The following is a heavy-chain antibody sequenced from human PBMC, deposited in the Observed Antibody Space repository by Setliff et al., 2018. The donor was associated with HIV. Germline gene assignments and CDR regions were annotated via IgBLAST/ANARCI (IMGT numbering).Heavy chain of an antibody. Sequence: KPSETLSLTCTVSGCSFSNFFWNWIRQPPGKGLEWIGYINSSGTTNYNPSLKSRVNISIDPSKNHFTLRLSSVTVADTAVYYCARRGRFMGWFDPWGQGSLVTVSS. V-gene: IGHV4-4*09. CDR2: INSSGTT. D-gene: IGHD3-3*01. CDR1: GCSFSNFF. CDR3: ARRGRFMGWFDP. J-gene: IGHJ5*02.